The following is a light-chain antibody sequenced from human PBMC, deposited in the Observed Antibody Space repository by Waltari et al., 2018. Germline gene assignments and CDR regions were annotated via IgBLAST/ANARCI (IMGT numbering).Light chain of an antibody. V-gene: IGKV4-1*01. CDR1: QSGLQSSSGKNY. CDR3: LQYTTYPRT. CDR2: WAS. Sequence: DIVMTQPPHSLALSLGERATINSQSTQSGLQSSSGKNYLGWYQQKPGNPPKLLIYWASTRESGVPDRFSGSGSGTDFTLTISSLQAEDVAVYYCLQYTTYPRTFGQGTKLEI. J-gene: IGKJ2*01.